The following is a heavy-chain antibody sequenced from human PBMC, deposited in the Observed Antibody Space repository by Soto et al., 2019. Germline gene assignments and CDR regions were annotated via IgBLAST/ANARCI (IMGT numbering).Heavy chain of an antibody. V-gene: IGHV1-3*01. Sequence: ASVKVSCKASGYSFANYTIHWVRQAPGQGLEWMGWLNPDTASTKFSPKFQGRVIITRDKSANTAFMQLTSLTSEDTALYYCARGGGYYGSGAYYRGYFDHWGLVTLVTVSS. CDR1: GYSFANYT. CDR3: ARGGGYYGSGAYYRGYFDH. CDR2: LNPDTAST. D-gene: IGHD3-10*01. J-gene: IGHJ4*02.